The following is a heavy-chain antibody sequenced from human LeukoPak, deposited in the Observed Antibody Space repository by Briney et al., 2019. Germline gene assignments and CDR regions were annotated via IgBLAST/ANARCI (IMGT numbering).Heavy chain of an antibody. D-gene: IGHD2-15*01. J-gene: IGHJ5*02. Sequence: PSETLSLTCTVSGDSISGADYYWSWIRQPPGKGLEWIAYVYYSGSTYYNPSLKSRVTISVDRSKNQFSLKLSSVTAADTAVYYCAGGGTYNWFDPWGQGTLVTVSS. CDR2: VYYSGST. CDR1: GDSISGADYY. CDR3: AGGGTYNWFDP. V-gene: IGHV4-30-4*01.